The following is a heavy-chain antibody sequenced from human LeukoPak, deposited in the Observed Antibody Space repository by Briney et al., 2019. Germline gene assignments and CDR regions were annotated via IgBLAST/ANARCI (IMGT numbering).Heavy chain of an antibody. CDR3: ARGLGYCSSTSCHSFLDDY. D-gene: IGHD2-2*02. Sequence: ASVKVSCKASGYTFTDYYMHWVRQAPGQGLEWMGWINPNSGGTNYAQKFQGRVTMTRDTSISTAYMELSRLRSDDTAVYYCARGLGYCSSTSCHSFLDDYWGQGTLVTVSS. J-gene: IGHJ4*02. V-gene: IGHV1-2*02. CDR2: INPNSGGT. CDR1: GYTFTDYY.